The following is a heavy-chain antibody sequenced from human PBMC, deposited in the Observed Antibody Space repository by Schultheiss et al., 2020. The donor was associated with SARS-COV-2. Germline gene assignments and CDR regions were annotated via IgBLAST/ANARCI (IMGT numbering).Heavy chain of an antibody. V-gene: IGHV4-59*12. Sequence: SQTLSLTCTVSGASISSYYWSWIRQPPGKGLEWIGYIHHSAGTNYNPSLKRRVTISVDTSKNQFSLKLSSVTAADTAVYYCARDFGMVRENWFDPWGQGTLVTVSS. J-gene: IGHJ5*02. D-gene: IGHD3-10*01. CDR1: GASISSYY. CDR2: IHHSAGT. CDR3: ARDFGMVRENWFDP.